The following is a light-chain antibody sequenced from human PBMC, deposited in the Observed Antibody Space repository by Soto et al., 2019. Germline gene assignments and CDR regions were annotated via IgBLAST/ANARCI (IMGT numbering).Light chain of an antibody. CDR2: GTS. CDR3: QQYGSSIT. J-gene: IGKJ5*01. Sequence: EIVLTQSPGTLSLSPGERSTLSCRASQSVPRSYLAWYQQKPGQAPRLRIYGTSSRATGIPDRFSGSGSGTDFTLTISRLEPEDFAVFYCQQYGSSITFGQGTRLEIK. CDR1: QSVPRSY. V-gene: IGKV3-20*01.